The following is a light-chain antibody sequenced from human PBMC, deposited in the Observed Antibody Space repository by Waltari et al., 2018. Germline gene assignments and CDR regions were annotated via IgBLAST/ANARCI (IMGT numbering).Light chain of an antibody. J-gene: IGKJ1*01. CDR3: QQYADSWT. CDR2: GAS. Sequence: LVLPQSPGTLSVSPGEGVTLTCRASQTVTSGYVAWYQQKPGQAPRLLMGGASTRAAGTPDRFSGSESETDFTLTISRLEPEDFAVDCCQQYADSWTFGQGTKVEIK. V-gene: IGKV3-20*01. CDR1: QTVTSGY.